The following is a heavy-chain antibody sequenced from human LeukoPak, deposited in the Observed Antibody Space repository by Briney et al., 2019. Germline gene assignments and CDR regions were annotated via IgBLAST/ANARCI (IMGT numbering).Heavy chain of an antibody. D-gene: IGHD6-25*01. CDR1: GGSFSGYY. V-gene: IGHV4-34*01. CDR3: ATSRMGAAGLIDY. J-gene: IGHJ4*02. Sequence: PSETLSLTCAVYGGSFSGYYWSWIRQPPGKGLEWIGEINHSGSTNYNPSLKSRVTISVDTSKNQFSLELSSVTAADTAVYYCATSRMGAAGLIDYWGQGTLVTVSS. CDR2: INHSGST.